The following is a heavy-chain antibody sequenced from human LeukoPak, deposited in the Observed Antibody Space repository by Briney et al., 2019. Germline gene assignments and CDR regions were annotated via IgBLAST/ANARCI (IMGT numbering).Heavy chain of an antibody. CDR3: ARDPLRKTTWGDDFYYYFYYMDV. D-gene: IGHD7-27*01. CDR2: IIPMLGTT. V-gene: IGHV1-69*13. CDR1: GGTFSSYA. Sequence: ASVKVSCKSSGGTFSSYAIDWVRQAPGQGLEWMGGIIPMLGTTDYAQKFQGRVTITADEATTAAYMELSSLRSEDTAVYYCARDPLRKTTWGDDFYYYFYYMDVWGTGTTVTVSS. J-gene: IGHJ6*03.